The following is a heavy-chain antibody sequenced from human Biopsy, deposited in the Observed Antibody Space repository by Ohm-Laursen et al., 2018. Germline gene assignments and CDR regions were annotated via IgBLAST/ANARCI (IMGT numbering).Heavy chain of an antibody. J-gene: IGHJ4*02. Sequence: GSLRLSCTASGFTLSSYAMTWVRQAPGKGLEWVSVINTSGGSTHYAVSVKGRFTISRDNSKNTLYLQMNSLRGEDTAVYYCAKCMTGGSNYYFHHCGQGTLVTVSS. CDR1: GFTLSSYA. D-gene: IGHD2-8*01. CDR2: INTSGGST. V-gene: IGHV3-23*01. CDR3: AKCMTGGSNYYFHH.